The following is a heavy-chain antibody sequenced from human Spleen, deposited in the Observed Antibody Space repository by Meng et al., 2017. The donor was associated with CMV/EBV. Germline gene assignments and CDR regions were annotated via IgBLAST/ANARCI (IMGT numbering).Heavy chain of an antibody. CDR2: IYYSGST. Sequence: CTVSGGSISSGGYYWSWIRQHPGKGLGWIGYIYYSGSTYYNPSLKSRVTISVDTSKNQFSLKLSSVTAADTAVYYCARFDTRNWFDPWGQGTLVTVSS. CDR3: ARFDTRNWFDP. J-gene: IGHJ5*02. V-gene: IGHV4-31*03. CDR1: GGSISSGGYY. D-gene: IGHD3-10*01.